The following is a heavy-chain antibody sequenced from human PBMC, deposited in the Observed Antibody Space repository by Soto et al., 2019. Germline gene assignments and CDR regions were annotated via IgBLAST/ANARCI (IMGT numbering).Heavy chain of an antibody. V-gene: IGHV2-5*02. CDR2: IYWDDDK. CDR3: AHRRGSSWHHLGARNWFDH. CDR1: GFSLSTRGVG. Sequence: SGPALRNPTQTVTLTCPSAGFSLSTRGVGVGWIRQPPGKALEWLALIYWDDDKRYSPSLKSRLTITKDTSKNQVVLTMTNMDPVDTATYYCAHRRGSSWHHLGARNWFDHWGQGTLVTV. J-gene: IGHJ5*02. D-gene: IGHD6-13*01.